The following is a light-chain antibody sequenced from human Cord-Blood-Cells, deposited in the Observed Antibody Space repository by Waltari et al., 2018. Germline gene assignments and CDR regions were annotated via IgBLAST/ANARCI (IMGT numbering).Light chain of an antibody. Sequence: DIQMTQSPSSLSASVGDRVTITCRASQSISSYLNWYQQKPGKAPKLLIYAASSLQSGVPSRFSGSGSGTDFTLTISSLQPEEFATYYCQQSDSTPLTFGGGTK. CDR2: AAS. V-gene: IGKV1-39*01. J-gene: IGKJ4*01. CDR1: QSISSY. CDR3: QQSDSTPLT.